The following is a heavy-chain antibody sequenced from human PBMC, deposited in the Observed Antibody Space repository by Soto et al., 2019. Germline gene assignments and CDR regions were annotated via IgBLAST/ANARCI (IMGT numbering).Heavy chain of an antibody. CDR2: IKSKTDGGTT. D-gene: IGHD6-13*01. CDR1: GFTFSNAW. CDR3: TIDSSSWYDY. V-gene: IGHV3-15*01. J-gene: IGHJ4*02. Sequence: GGSLRHSCAASGFTFSNAWMSWVRQAPGKGLEWVGRIKSKTDGGTTDYSATVKGRFTISSDDSKNTLYLQMNSLKTEDAAVYYCTIDSSSWYDYWGQGTLVTVSS.